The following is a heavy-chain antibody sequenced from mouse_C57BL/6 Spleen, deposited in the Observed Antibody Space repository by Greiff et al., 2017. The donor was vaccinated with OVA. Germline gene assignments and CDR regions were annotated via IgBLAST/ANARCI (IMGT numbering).Heavy chain of an antibody. CDR3: ARGFYYYGSSLYAMDY. CDR2: IDPSDSYT. V-gene: IGHV1-59*01. J-gene: IGHJ4*01. Sequence: QVQLQQPGAELVRPGTSVKLSCKASGYTFTSYWMHWVKQRPGQGLEWIGVIDPSDSYTNYNQKFKGKATLTVDTSSSTAYMQLSSLTSEDSAVYYCARGFYYYGSSLYAMDYWGQGTSVTVSS. CDR1: GYTFTSYW. D-gene: IGHD1-1*01.